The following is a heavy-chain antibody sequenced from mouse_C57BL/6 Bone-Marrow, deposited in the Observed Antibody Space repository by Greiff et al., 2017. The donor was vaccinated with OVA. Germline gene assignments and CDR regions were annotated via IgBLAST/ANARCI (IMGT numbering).Heavy chain of an antibody. V-gene: IGHV5-9-1*02. J-gene: IGHJ1*03. D-gene: IGHD1-1*01. CDR1: GFTFSSYA. CDR3: TRVVITTVVATRYFDV. CDR2: ISSGGDYI. Sequence: EVQGVESGEGLVKPGGSLKLSCAASGFTFSSYAMSWVRQTPEKRLEWVAYISSGGDYIYYADTVKGRFTISRDNARNTLYLQMSSLKSEETAMYYGTRVVITTVVATRYFDVWGTGATVTVSS.